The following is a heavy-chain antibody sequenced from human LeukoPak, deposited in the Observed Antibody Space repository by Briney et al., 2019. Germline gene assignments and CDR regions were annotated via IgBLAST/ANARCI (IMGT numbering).Heavy chain of an antibody. CDR3: ARDGTGVSYDAFDI. CDR2: ISGSGGST. V-gene: IGHV3-23*01. D-gene: IGHD3-10*01. CDR1: GFTFSSYT. Sequence: PGGSLRLSCAASGFTFSSYTMSWVRQAPGKGLEWVSAISGSGGSTYYADSVRGRFTISRDNSKNTLYLQMNSLRAEDTAVYYCARDGTGVSYDAFDIWGQGTMVTVSS. J-gene: IGHJ3*02.